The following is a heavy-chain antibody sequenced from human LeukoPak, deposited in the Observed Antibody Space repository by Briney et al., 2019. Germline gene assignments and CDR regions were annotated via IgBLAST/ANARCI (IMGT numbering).Heavy chain of an antibody. V-gene: IGHV1-46*01. J-gene: IGHJ4*02. CDR2: INPSGGST. CDR3: ARDQNSVLAPDY. CDR1: GYTFTSYY. D-gene: IGHD2-8*01. Sequence: ASVKVSCKAPGYTFTSYYMHWVRQAPGQGLEWMGIINPSGGSTSYAQKSQGRVTMTRDTSTSTVYMELSSLRSEDTAVYYCARDQNSVLAPDYWGQGTLVTVSS.